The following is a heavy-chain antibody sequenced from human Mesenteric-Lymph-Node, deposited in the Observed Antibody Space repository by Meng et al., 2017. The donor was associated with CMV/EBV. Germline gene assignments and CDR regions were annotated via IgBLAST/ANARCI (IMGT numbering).Heavy chain of an antibody. D-gene: IGHD3-10*01. CDR2: IIPIFGTA. Sequence: SVKVSCKASGGTFSSYAISWVRQAPGQGLEWMGGIIPIFGTANYAQKFQGRVTITTDESTSTAYMELRSLRSDDTAVYYCARGDSMVRGVAEGFDYWGQGTLVTVSS. V-gene: IGHV1-69*05. J-gene: IGHJ4*02. CDR1: GGTFSSYA. CDR3: ARGDSMVRGVAEGFDY.